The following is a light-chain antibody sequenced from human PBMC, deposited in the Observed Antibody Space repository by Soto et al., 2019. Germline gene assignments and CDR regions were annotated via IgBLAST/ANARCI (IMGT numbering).Light chain of an antibody. CDR2: DVT. J-gene: IGLJ3*02. Sequence: QSALTQPGSVSGSPGQSITISCTGTDNDVGVYNYVSWYQQHPGKAPKLIIYDVTNRPSGVSNRFSGSKSGNTASLTISGLQAEDESDYYCSSYTTSTTRVFGGGTKLTVL. CDR1: DNDVGVYNY. CDR3: SSYTTSTTRV. V-gene: IGLV2-14*01.